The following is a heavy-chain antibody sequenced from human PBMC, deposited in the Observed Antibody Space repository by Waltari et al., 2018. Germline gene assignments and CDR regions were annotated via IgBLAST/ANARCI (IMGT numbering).Heavy chain of an antibody. CDR1: GLPFMSDT. CDR3: ARVPGVHYYLASGSPLDV. V-gene: IGHV3-30*14. J-gene: IGHJ4*02. Sequence: QVQLVESGGGVVEPGRSLRPSGAASGLPFMSDTMPGVRQCPGKGLKWVAVTSSDGTNKYYADSVKGRFTISRDNSNNTLYFQMNGLRSDDTAVYYCARVPGVHYYLASGSPLDVWGRGTLVTVSS. D-gene: IGHD3-10*01. CDR2: TSSDGTNK.